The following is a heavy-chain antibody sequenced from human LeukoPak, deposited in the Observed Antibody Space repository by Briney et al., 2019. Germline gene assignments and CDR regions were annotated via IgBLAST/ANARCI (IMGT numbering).Heavy chain of an antibody. D-gene: IGHD6-19*01. CDR1: GGSISSSSYY. V-gene: IGHV4-39*01. J-gene: IGHJ4*02. CDR3: ARQNIAVAASYSFAY. CDR2: IYYSGST. Sequence: SETLSLTCTVSGGSISSSSYYWGWIRQPPGKGLEWIGSIYYSGSTYYNPSLKSPVTISVDTTKNQSSLKLSSVTAAATAVYYCARQNIAVAASYSFAYWGQGTLVTVSS.